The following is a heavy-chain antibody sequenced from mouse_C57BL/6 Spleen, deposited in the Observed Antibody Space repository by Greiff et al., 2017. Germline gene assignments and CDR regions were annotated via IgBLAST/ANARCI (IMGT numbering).Heavy chain of an antibody. D-gene: IGHD1-1*01. CDR3: AIRAGSSYDYFDY. CDR1: GYTFTSYW. Sequence: QVQLQQSGAELVKPGASVKVSCKASGYTFTSYWMHWVKQRPGQGLEWIGRIHPSDSDTNYNQQFKGKGTVTVDKSSSTAYMQVRSLTSEDSAVYYCAIRAGSSYDYFDYWGQGTTLTVSS. J-gene: IGHJ2*01. CDR2: IHPSDSDT. V-gene: IGHV1-74*01.